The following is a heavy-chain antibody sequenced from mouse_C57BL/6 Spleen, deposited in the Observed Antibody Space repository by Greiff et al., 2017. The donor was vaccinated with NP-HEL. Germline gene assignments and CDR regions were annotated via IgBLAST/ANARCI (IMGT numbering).Heavy chain of an antibody. CDR3: ARSIGYSFDY. V-gene: IGHV1-69*01. Sequence: QVQLQQPGAELVMPGASVKLSCKASGYTFTSYWMHWVKQRPGQGLEWIGEIDPSDSYTNYNQKFTGKSKLTVDKSSSTAYMQLSSLTSEDSAVYYCARSIGYSFDYWGQGTTLTVSS. D-gene: IGHD2-12*01. CDR1: GYTFTSYW. CDR2: IDPSDSYT. J-gene: IGHJ2*01.